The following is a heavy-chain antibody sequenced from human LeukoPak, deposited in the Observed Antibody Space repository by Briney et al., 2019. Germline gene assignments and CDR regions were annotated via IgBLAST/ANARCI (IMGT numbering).Heavy chain of an antibody. CDR2: INPNSGGT. J-gene: IGHJ6*03. CDR3: ARTPDIVVVPAALYYYYYYMDV. Sequence: GASVKVSCKASGYTFTGYYMHWVRQAPGQGLEWMGRINPNSGGTNYAQKFQGRVTMTRDTSISTAYMELSSLRSEDTAVYYCARTPDIVVVPAALYYYYYYMDVWGKGTTVTVSS. V-gene: IGHV1-2*06. CDR1: GYTFTGYY. D-gene: IGHD2-2*01.